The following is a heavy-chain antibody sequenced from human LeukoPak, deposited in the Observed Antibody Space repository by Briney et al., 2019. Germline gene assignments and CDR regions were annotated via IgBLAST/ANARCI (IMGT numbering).Heavy chain of an antibody. CDR2: INHNAEMI. Sequence: GGSLRLSCGGSGFPFGSYVMSWVRQAPGKGLEWIAYINHNAEMIFYPDFVKGRFTISRDNPKKSLYLQMNALRYEDTAIYYCARDHDWAFDLWGQGTLVTVSS. D-gene: IGHD3-9*01. J-gene: IGHJ4*02. CDR3: ARDHDWAFDL. V-gene: IGHV3-48*02. CDR1: GFPFGSYV.